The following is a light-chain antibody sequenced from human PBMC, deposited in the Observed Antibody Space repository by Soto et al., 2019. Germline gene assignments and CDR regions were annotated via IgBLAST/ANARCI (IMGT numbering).Light chain of an antibody. J-gene: IGLJ1*01. CDR1: SSDVGGYNY. CDR2: EVT. Sequence: QSVLTQPPSASGSPGQSVTISCTGTSSDVGGYNYVSWYQQHPDKAPRLMIYEVTKRPSGFPDRFSGSKSGNTASLTVSGLQAEDEADYYCSSYAGSDNLGVFGTGTKLTVL. CDR3: SSYAGSDNLGV. V-gene: IGLV2-8*01.